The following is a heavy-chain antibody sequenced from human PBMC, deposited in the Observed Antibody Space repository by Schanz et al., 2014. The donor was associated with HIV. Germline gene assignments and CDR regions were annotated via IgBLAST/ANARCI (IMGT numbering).Heavy chain of an antibody. CDR3: ARGGILLLRGVSNWFDP. J-gene: IGHJ5*02. D-gene: IGHD3-10*01. CDR1: GGSFSGYY. Sequence: QVQLQQSGAGLLKPSETLSLTCAVNGGSFSGYYWSWVRQPPGKGLEGIGGISHSGSTNYNPSLRSRVTMSVDTSKNQFSVKLKSVSAADTAVYFCARGGILLLRGVSNWFDPWGQGTLVTVSS. CDR2: ISHSGST. V-gene: IGHV4-34*02.